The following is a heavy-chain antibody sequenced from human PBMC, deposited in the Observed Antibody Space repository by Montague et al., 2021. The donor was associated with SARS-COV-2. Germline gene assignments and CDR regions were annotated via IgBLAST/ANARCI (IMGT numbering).Heavy chain of an antibody. CDR1: GFSFNSYD. CDR3: ARTKTATGNSYGLDV. Sequence: SLRLSCAASGFSFNSYDMHWVRQLPGGGLQWVSAIDTGSVSYYADSVEARFVVSRENARNSLYLQMNNLGAGDTAVYYCARTKTATGNSYGLDVWGQGTTVIVSS. D-gene: IGHD6-13*01. J-gene: IGHJ6*02. V-gene: IGHV3-13*01. CDR2: IDTGSVS.